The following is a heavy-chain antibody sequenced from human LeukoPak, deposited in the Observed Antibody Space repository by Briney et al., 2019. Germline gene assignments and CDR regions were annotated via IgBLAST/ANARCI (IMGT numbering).Heavy chain of an antibody. CDR3: AKVEVVDYYDSSGYLTHFDY. CDR1: GFTFSSYG. CDR2: IRYDGSNK. V-gene: IGHV3-30*02. Sequence: PGGSLRLSCAASGFTFSSYGMHWVRQAPGKGLEWVAFIRYDGSNKYYAESVKGRFTVSRDNSKNTLYLQMNSLRAEDTAVYYCAKVEVVDYYDSSGYLTHFDYWGQGTLVTVSS. D-gene: IGHD3-22*01. J-gene: IGHJ4*02.